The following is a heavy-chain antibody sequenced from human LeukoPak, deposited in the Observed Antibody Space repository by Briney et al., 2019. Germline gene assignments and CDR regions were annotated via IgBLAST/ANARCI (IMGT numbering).Heavy chain of an antibody. V-gene: IGHV3-7*01. CDR3: ARDFSLTRLERPFDS. CDR1: GFTFSSYG. Sequence: GGSLRLSCAASGFTFSSYGMHWVRQAPGKGLEWVANINQDGSEKYYVDSVKGRFTISRDNAKNSLYLQMNSLRAEDTAVYYCARDFSLTRLERPFDSWGQGTLVTVSS. CDR2: INQDGSEK. J-gene: IGHJ4*02. D-gene: IGHD1-1*01.